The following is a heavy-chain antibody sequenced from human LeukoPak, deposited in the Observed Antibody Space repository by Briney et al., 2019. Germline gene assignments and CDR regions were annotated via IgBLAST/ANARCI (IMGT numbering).Heavy chain of an antibody. V-gene: IGHV4-39*07. CDR1: GGSISSSTYY. J-gene: IGHJ4*02. CDR3: ARDILATSIAAPYY. Sequence: SETLSLTCTVSGGSISSSTYYWGWIRQPPGKGLEWIGSIFYSGRTYYNPSLKSRVTMSVDTSKNQFSLRLSSVNAADTAVYYCARDILATSIAAPYYWGQGTLVAVSS. CDR2: IFYSGRT. D-gene: IGHD6-13*01.